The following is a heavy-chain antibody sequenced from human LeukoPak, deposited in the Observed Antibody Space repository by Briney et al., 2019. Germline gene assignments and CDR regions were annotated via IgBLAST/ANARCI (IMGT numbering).Heavy chain of an antibody. J-gene: IGHJ4*02. Sequence: SETLSLTCAVYGGSFSGYYWSWIRQPPGKGLEWIGEINHSGSTNYNPSLKSRVTISVDTSKSQFSLKLSSVTAADTAVYYCARLGYSSGYWGQGTLVTVSS. CDR2: INHSGST. CDR3: ARLGYSSGY. V-gene: IGHV4-34*01. D-gene: IGHD6-19*01. CDR1: GGSFSGYY.